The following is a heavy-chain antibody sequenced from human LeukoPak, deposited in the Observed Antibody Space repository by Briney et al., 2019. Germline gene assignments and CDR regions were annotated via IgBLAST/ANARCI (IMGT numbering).Heavy chain of an antibody. V-gene: IGHV4-59*01. D-gene: IGHD2-15*01. Sequence: SETLSLTCTVSGGSISSYYWSWIRQPPGKGLEWIGYIYYSGSTNYNPSLKSRVTISVDTSKNQFSLKLSSVTAADTAVYYCTGGGSYGGAFDIWGQGTMVTVSS. CDR3: TGGGSYGGAFDI. J-gene: IGHJ3*02. CDR2: IYYSGST. CDR1: GGSISSYY.